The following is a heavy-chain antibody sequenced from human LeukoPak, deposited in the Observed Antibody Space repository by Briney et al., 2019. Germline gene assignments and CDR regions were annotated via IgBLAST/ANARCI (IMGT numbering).Heavy chain of an antibody. Sequence: GESLKISCKGSGYSFTNYWISWVRQMPGKGLEWMGRIDPSDSYTSYSPSFQGHVTFSADKSISTAYLQWSSLKASDTAMYYCARQTVSVSGALTYYYYGLDLWGQGTTVTVSS. CDR2: IDPSDSYT. V-gene: IGHV5-10-1*01. CDR1: GYSFTNYW. J-gene: IGHJ6*02. CDR3: ARQTVSVSGALTYYYYGLDL. D-gene: IGHD1-26*01.